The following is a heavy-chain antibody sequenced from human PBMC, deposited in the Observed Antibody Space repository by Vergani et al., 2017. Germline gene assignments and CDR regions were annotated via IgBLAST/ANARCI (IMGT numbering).Heavy chain of an antibody. J-gene: IGHJ6*03. CDR2: ISSSGSTI. CDR1: GFTFSDYY. CDR3: ARRYSYGTWGRYYYYMDV. V-gene: IGHV3-11*01. D-gene: IGHD5-18*01. Sequence: QVQLVESGGGLVKPGGSLRLSCAASGFTFSDYYMSWIRQAPGKGLDWVSYISSSGSTIYYADSVKGRFTISRDHAKNSLYLQMNSLRAEDTAVYYCARRYSYGTWGRYYYYMDVWGKGTTVTVSS.